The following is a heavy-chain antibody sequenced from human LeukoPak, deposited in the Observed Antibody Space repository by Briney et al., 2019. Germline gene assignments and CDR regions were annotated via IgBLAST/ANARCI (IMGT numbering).Heavy chain of an antibody. V-gene: IGHV1-69*04. D-gene: IGHD3-9*01. CDR3: ARHPRDILTGYYNGGLDY. J-gene: IGHJ4*02. CDR1: GGTVSSYA. Sequence: GASVKVSCKASGGTVSSYAISWVRQAPGQGLEWMGRIIPILGIANYAQKFQGRVTITADKSTSTAYMELSCLRSEDTAVYYCARHPRDILTGYYNGGLDYWGQGTLVTVSS. CDR2: IIPILGIA.